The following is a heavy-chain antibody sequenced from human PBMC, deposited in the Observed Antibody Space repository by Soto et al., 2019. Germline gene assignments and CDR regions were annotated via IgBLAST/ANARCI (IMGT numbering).Heavy chain of an antibody. V-gene: IGHV1-8*01. D-gene: IGHD3-10*01. J-gene: IGHJ5*02. CDR2: MNPGSGDT. CDR1: GYTFTNND. Sequence: ASVKVSCKASGYTFTNNDVSWVRQATGQGLEWMGWMNPGSGDTGYAQKFQGRVTMTRDISIATAYMELSSLRSDDTAIYYCATMATFGSLKWFDPWGQGTLVTVS. CDR3: ATMATFGSLKWFDP.